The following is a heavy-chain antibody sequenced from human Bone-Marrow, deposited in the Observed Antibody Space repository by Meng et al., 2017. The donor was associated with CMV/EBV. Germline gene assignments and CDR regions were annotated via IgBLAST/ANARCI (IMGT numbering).Heavy chain of an antibody. D-gene: IGHD3-22*01. CDR2: IYWYDDK. CDR1: GFSLSTSGVG. J-gene: IGHJ4*02. Sequence: SGPTLVKPTQTLTRICTFSGFSLSTSGVGVGWFRQPPGKALEWLALIYWYDDKRYSPSLKSRLTITKDTYTIQVVLTMTSMDPVETATYYSAHSYYYDSSGDYPSLYWGQGTLVTVSS. V-gene: IGHV2-5*01. CDR3: AHSYYYDSSGDYPSLY.